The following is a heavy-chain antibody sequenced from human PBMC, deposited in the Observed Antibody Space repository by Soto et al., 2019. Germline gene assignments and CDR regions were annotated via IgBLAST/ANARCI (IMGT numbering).Heavy chain of an antibody. CDR2: IYHSGST. J-gene: IGHJ4*01. Sequence: PSETLSLTCAVSGGSINSRYWWSWVRQSPGKGLEWIGEIYHSGSTNYNPSLKSRVTISVDKSKNQFSLNLSSVTAADTAVYYCARDQNGSGNYYTRYFDYWG. CDR3: ARDQNGSGNYYTRYFDY. D-gene: IGHD3-10*01. V-gene: IGHV4-4*02. CDR1: GGSINSRYW.